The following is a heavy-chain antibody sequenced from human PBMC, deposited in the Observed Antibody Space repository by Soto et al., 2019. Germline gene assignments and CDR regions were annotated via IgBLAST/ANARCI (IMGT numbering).Heavy chain of an antibody. J-gene: IGHJ6*02. CDR2: IYSGGST. D-gene: IGHD3-9*01. CDR1: GFTVSSNY. Sequence: EVQLVESGGGWIRPGGSLRLSCAVSGFTVSSNYMSWVRQAPGKGLEWVSVIYSGGSTYYADSVKGRFTISRDNSKNTLYLQMNSLRAEDTAVYYCAREFRYFDWLLQGSSGMDVWGQGTTVTVSS. CDR3: AREFRYFDWLLQGSSGMDV. V-gene: IGHV3-53*01.